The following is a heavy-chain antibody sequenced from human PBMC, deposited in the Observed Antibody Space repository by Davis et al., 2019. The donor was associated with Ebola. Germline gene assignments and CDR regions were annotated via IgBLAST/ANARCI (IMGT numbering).Heavy chain of an antibody. J-gene: IGHJ2*01. CDR1: GFTFSSHG. V-gene: IGHV3-7*03. D-gene: IGHD2-15*01. CDR3: ARGDSRWSNWYFDL. CDR2: MKPDGSDK. Sequence: GESLKISCEASGFTFSSHGMHWVRQAPGKGLEWVTNMKPDGSDKNYIDSVKGRFTISRDNAENSLYLQMNSLRVEDTAVYYCARGDSRWSNWYFDLWGRGTLVTVSS.